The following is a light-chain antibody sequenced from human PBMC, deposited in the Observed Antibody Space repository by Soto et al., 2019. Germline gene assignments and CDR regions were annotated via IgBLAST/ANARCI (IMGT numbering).Light chain of an antibody. CDR3: QQYGSSPGT. J-gene: IGKJ1*01. CDR1: QSVSSNY. CDR2: DAS. V-gene: IGKV3-20*01. Sequence: EIVLTQSPGTLSLSPGERATLSCRASQSVSSNYLAWYQHKPGQAPGLIIYDASNRATGIPDRFSGSGSGTDFTLTISRLEPEDFAVYYCQQYGSSPGTFGQGTKVEIK.